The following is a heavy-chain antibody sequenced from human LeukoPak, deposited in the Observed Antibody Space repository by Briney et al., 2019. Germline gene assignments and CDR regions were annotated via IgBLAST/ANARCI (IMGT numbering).Heavy chain of an antibody. J-gene: IGHJ4*02. CDR1: GLTFSSYA. CDR2: ISGSGGST. V-gene: IGHV3-23*01. CDR3: AKDSPSSGYVDY. D-gene: IGHD3-22*01. Sequence: GGSLRLACAASGLTFSSYAMSWVRQAPGKGLEWVSAISGSGGSTYYADSVKGRFTISRDNSKNTLYLQMNSLRAEATAVYYCAKDSPSSGYVDYWGQGTLVTVSS.